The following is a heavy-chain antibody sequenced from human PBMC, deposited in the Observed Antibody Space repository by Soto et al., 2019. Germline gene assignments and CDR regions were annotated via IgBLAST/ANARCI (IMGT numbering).Heavy chain of an antibody. V-gene: IGHV3-30*18. CDR3: AKANPVRYYYDSSGTHGPYYFDY. CDR1: GFTFSSYG. Sequence: GSLRLSCAASGFTFSSYGMHWVRQAPGKGLEWVAVISYDGSNKYYADSVKGRFTISRDNSKNTLYLQMNSLRAEDTAVYYCAKANPVRYYYDSSGTHGPYYFDYWGQGTLVTVSS. D-gene: IGHD3-22*01. CDR2: ISYDGSNK. J-gene: IGHJ4*02.